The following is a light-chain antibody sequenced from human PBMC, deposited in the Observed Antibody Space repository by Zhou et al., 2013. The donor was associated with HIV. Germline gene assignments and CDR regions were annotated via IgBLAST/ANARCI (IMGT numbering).Light chain of an antibody. CDR2: DAS. CDR1: QGVSSY. J-gene: IGKJ5*01. Sequence: EIVLTQSPATLSLSPGERATLSCRASQGVSSYLAWYQQKPGQAPRLLIHDASNRATGIPARFSGSGSGTDFTLTISSLEPEDFAVYYCQQRASWPITFGQGTRLEI. CDR3: QQRASWPIT. V-gene: IGKV3-11*01.